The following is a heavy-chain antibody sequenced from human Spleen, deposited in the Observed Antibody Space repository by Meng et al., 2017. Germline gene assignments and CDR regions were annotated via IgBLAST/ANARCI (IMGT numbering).Heavy chain of an antibody. V-gene: IGHV3-30*04. J-gene: IGHJ1*01. CDR3: AGGAIGGTYYEEYFPN. Sequence: GESLKISCTASGFTFSTYALNWVRQAPGKGLEWVAVISYDGSAQYYATSVKGRFTVSRDDSKNTLYLQMNSLRGEDTAVYYCAGGAIGGTYYEEYFPNWGQGTLVTVSS. CDR1: GFTFSTYA. D-gene: IGHD1-26*01. CDR2: ISYDGSAQ.